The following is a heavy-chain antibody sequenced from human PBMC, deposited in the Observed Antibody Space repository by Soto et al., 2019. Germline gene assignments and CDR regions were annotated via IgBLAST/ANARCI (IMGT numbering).Heavy chain of an antibody. CDR2: IYYSGST. CDR1: GGSISSSSYY. Sequence: QLQLQESGPGLVKPSETLSLTCTVSGGSISSSSYYWGWIRQPPGKGLEWIGSIYYSGSTYYNPSLKSRVTISVDTSKNQFSLKLSSVTAADTAVYYCARQVPTSRIQLGTYYFDYWGQGTLVTVSS. D-gene: IGHD5-18*01. J-gene: IGHJ4*02. CDR3: ARQVPTSRIQLGTYYFDY. V-gene: IGHV4-39*01.